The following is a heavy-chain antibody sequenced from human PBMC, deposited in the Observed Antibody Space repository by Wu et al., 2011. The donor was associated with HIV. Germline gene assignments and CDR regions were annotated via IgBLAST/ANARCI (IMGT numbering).Heavy chain of an antibody. Sequence: VQLVQSGAEVKKPGESLKISCKASGYIFTNYWIGWVRQMPGKGLEWMGIIYPGDSDTRYSPSFQGQVTISADKSISTAYLQWSSLKASDTAMYYCARPIVGALYGMDVWGQGTTVTVSS. D-gene: IGHD1-26*01. CDR1: GYIFTNYW. CDR3: ARPIVGALYGMDV. CDR2: IYPGDSDT. J-gene: IGHJ6*02. V-gene: IGHV5-51*03.